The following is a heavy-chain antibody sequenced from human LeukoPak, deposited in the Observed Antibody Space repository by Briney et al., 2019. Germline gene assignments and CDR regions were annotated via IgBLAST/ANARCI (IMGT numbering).Heavy chain of an antibody. Sequence: GGSLRLSCAASGFTFSDYWMHWVRQAPGKGLEWVSSISSSSSYIYYADSVKGRFTISRDNAKNSLYLQMNSLRAEDTAVYYCARAPGWVTTWSAAFDIWGQGTMVTVSS. CDR2: ISSSSSYI. CDR1: GFTFSDYW. J-gene: IGHJ3*02. V-gene: IGHV3-21*01. D-gene: IGHD4-17*01. CDR3: ARAPGWVTTWSAAFDI.